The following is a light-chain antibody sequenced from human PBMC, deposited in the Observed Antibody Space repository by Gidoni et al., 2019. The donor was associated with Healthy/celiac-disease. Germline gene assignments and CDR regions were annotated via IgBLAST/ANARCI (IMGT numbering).Light chain of an antibody. V-gene: IGKV3-11*01. CDR2: GAS. Sequence: EIVLTQSPATLSLSPGERATLSCRASPSVSSYLAWYQQKPGQAPRLLIYGASNRATGIPARFSGSGSGTDFTLTISSLEPEDFAVYYCQQRSNWPLYTFGQGTKLEIK. CDR1: PSVSSY. J-gene: IGKJ2*01. CDR3: QQRSNWPLYT.